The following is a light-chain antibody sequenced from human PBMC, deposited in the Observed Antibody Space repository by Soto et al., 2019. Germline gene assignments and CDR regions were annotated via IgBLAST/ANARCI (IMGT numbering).Light chain of an antibody. CDR1: HFISSY. J-gene: IGKJ3*01. Sequence: PSPSSFSSSTLSRVPLTFLSIHFISSYLAWYQQKPGKAPKLLIYAASTLQSGVPSRFSGSGSGTDFTLTISCLQSEDFATYYCQQYYSYPFTFGPGTKVDIK. CDR3: QQYYSYPFT. V-gene: IGKV1-8*01. CDR2: AAS.